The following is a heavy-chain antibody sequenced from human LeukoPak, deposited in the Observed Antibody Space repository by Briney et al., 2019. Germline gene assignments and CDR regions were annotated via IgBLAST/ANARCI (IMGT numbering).Heavy chain of an antibody. CDR2: ISSSSSYI. CDR3: ARSRYDSSGYYGIIGN. D-gene: IGHD3-22*01. Sequence: GGSLRLSCAASGFTFFSYTMNWVRQAPGKGLEWVSSISSSSSYIYYADSVKGRFTISRDNAKNSLYLQMNSLRAEDTAVYYCARSRYDSSGYYGIIGNWGQGTLVTVSS. J-gene: IGHJ4*02. V-gene: IGHV3-21*01. CDR1: GFTFFSYT.